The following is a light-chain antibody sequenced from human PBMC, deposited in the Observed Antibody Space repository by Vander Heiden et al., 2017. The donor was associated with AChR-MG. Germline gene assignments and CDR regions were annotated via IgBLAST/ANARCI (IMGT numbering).Light chain of an antibody. CDR1: QSISSY. CDR2: AAS. V-gene: IGKV1-39*01. J-gene: IGKJ2*01. CDR3: QQGYSTPQT. Sequence: DIQMTQSPFSPSASVGDRVTITCRASQSISSYLNWYQQKPGKAPKLLIYAASSLESGVPSRFSGSGSGTDFTLTISSLQPEDFATYYCQQGYSTPQTFGQGTKLEIK.